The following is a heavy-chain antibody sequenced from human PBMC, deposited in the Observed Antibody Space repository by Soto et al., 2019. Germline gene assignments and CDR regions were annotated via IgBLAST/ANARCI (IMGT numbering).Heavy chain of an antibody. CDR3: AKDHDCSSTSCPKDYYYYYMDV. D-gene: IGHD2-2*01. CDR1: GFTFSSYG. CDR2: ISYDGSNK. V-gene: IGHV3-30*18. Sequence: GGSLRLSCAASGFTFSSYGMHWVRQAPGKGLEWVAVISYDGSNKYYADSVKGRFTISRDNSKNTLYLQMNSLRAEDTAVYYCAKDHDCSSTSCPKDYYYYYMDVWGKGTTVTVSS. J-gene: IGHJ6*03.